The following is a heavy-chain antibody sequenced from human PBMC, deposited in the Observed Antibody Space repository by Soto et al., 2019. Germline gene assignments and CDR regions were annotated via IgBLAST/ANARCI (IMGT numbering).Heavy chain of an antibody. CDR3: ARDSRYDILTGYYNTAFDY. CDR2: ISAYNGNT. CDR1: GYTFTSYG. D-gene: IGHD3-9*01. J-gene: IGHJ4*02. V-gene: IGHV1-18*01. Sequence: QVQLVQSGAEVKKPGASVKVSCKASGYTFTSYGISWVRQAPGQGLEWMGWISAYNGNTNDAQKLQGRVTMTTDTSTSTAYMELRSLRSDDTAVYYCARDSRYDILTGYYNTAFDYWGQGTLVTVSS.